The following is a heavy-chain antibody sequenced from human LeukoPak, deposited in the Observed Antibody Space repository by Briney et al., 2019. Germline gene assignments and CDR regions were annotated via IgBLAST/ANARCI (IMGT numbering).Heavy chain of an antibody. J-gene: IGHJ3*02. Sequence: GASVKVSCKTSGYTFTSYGISWVRQAPGQGLEWMGWISTYNGNTNYAQKFQGRVTMTTDTSTTTAYMELRSLRGDDTAVYYCARGMVWEDAFDIWGQRTKVTVSS. CDR2: ISTYNGNT. CDR1: GYTFTSYG. V-gene: IGHV1-18*01. D-gene: IGHD2-8*01. CDR3: ARGMVWEDAFDI.